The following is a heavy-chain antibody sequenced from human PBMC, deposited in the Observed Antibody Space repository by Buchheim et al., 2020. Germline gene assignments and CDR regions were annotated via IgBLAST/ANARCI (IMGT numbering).Heavy chain of an antibody. CDR1: SGSFSGFY. CDR3: ARLLRARTDGYTYGYIGYYYYGLDV. D-gene: IGHD5-18*01. J-gene: IGHJ6*02. CDR2: INHSGST. Sequence: QVQLQQWGARLLKTSETLSLTCAVYSGSFSGFYWSWIRQPPGKGLEWIGEINHSGSTNYNPSLKSRVTISVDTSKNQFSLKLSSVTAADTGVYYCARLLRARTDGYTYGYIGYYYYGLDVWGQGTT. V-gene: IGHV4-34*01.